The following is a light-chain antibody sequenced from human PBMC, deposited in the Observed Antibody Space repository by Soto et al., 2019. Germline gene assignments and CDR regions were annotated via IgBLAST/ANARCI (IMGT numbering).Light chain of an antibody. CDR2: GAS. Sequence: EIVLTQSPGTLSLSPGERAILSCRASQTVSSRYLAWYQQKPGQAPRLLIYGASNRATGIPDRFSGSGSGTDFTLTISRLEPEDFAVYFCQQYNNSPEYTFGQGTKLEIK. CDR3: QQYNNSPEYT. J-gene: IGKJ2*01. CDR1: QTVSSRY. V-gene: IGKV3-20*01.